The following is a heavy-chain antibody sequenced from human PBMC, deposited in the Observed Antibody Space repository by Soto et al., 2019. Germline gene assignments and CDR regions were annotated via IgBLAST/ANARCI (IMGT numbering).Heavy chain of an antibody. D-gene: IGHD3-10*01. Sequence: GESLRLSCAASGFTFTAYYMTWVRQAPGKGLEWVASIKNDGSEQYYVDSVKGRFTISRDNAKNSLYLQMNSLRAGDTALYYCSRENWFQDYWGQGTLVTVSS. V-gene: IGHV3-7*03. CDR3: SRENWFQDY. J-gene: IGHJ4*02. CDR1: GFTFTAYY. CDR2: IKNDGSEQ.